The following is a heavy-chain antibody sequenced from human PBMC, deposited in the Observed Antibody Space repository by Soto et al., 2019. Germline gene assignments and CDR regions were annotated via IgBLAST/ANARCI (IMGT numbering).Heavy chain of an antibody. CDR1: GGTFSSYA. CDR2: IIPIFGTA. D-gene: IGHD5-12*01. V-gene: IGHV1-69*13. Sequence: ASVKVSCKASGGTFSSYAISWVRQAPGQGLEWMGGIIPIFGTANYAQKFQGRVTITADESTSTAYMELSSLRSEGTAVYYCARGEWLRFNDAFDIWGQGTMVTVSS. CDR3: ARGEWLRFNDAFDI. J-gene: IGHJ3*02.